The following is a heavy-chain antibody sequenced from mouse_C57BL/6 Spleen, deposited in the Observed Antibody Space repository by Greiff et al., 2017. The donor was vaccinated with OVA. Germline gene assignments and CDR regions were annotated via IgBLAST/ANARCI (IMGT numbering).Heavy chain of an antibody. V-gene: IGHV3-6*01. D-gene: IGHD1-1*01. CDR2: ISYDGSN. CDR1: GYSITSGYY. J-gene: IGHJ1*03. Sequence: EVKLVESGPGLVKPSQSLSLTCSVTGYSITSGYYWNWIRQFPGNKLEWMGYISYDGSNNYNPSLKNRISITRDTSKNQFFLKLNSVTTEDTATYYCARAGSSSYWYFDVWGTGTPVTVSS. CDR3: ARAGSSSYWYFDV.